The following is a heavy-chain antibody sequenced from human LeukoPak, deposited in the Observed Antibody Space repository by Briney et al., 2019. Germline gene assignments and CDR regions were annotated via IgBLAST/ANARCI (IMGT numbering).Heavy chain of an antibody. V-gene: IGHV5-51*01. CDR1: GYSFASYW. J-gene: IGHJ5*02. CDR2: IYPGDSNT. CDR3: ARLQGHLENNWFDP. Sequence: GESLQICCKGSGYSFASYWIGWVRQMPGKGLEWMGIIYPGDSNTRYSPSFQGQVTISADKSISTAYLQWSSLKASDTGMYYCARLQGHLENNWFDPRGQGTLVTVSS.